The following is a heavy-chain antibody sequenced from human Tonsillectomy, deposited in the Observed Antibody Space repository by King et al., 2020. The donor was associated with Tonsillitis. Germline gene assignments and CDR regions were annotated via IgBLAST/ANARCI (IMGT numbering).Heavy chain of an antibody. CDR2: IYYSGST. CDR1: GGSISSYY. CDR3: ASGTYYDFWSGYFDAFDI. V-gene: IGHV4-59*01. D-gene: IGHD3-3*01. J-gene: IGHJ3*02. Sequence: QLQESGPGLVKPSETLSLTCTVSGGSISSYYWSWIRQPPGKGLEWIGYIYYSGSTNYNPSLKSRVTISVDTSKNQFSLKLSSVTAADTAVYYCASGTYYDFWSGYFDAFDIWGQWTMVIVSS.